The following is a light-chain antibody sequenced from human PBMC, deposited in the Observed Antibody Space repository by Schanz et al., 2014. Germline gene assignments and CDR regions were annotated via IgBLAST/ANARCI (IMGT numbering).Light chain of an antibody. V-gene: IGKV3D-15*01. CDR1: QTVTTY. Sequence: EIVMTQSPATLSVSPGERATLSCRASQTVTTYLAWYQQKPGQAPRLLIYGVSNRATGIPDRFSGSGSGTDFTLTISRLESEDYAVYYCQQYGNSPRISFGQGTRLEIK. CDR3: QQYGNSPRIS. CDR2: GVS. J-gene: IGKJ5*01.